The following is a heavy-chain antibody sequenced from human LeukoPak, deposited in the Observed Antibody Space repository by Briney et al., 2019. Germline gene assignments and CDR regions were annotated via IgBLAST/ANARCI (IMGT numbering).Heavy chain of an antibody. J-gene: IGHJ4*02. CDR3: MRGGIGYDPDY. V-gene: IGHV4-30-2*01. Sequence: SETLSLTCTVSGGSISSGDYYCSWIRQPPGKGLEWVGYIRRDGNTYYNPSLKSRVTISADGSKNQFSLKLSSVTAADTAVYYCMRGGIGYDPDYWGQGTLVTVSS. CDR2: IRRDGNT. CDR1: GGSISSGDYY. D-gene: IGHD5-12*01.